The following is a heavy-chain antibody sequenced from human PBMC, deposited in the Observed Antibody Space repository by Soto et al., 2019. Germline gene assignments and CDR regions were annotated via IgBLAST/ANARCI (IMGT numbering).Heavy chain of an antibody. Sequence: GGSLRLSCAASGFTFSSYAMSWVRQAPGKGLEWVSVVSGSGGSTYYADSVKGRFTISRDNSKNTLYLQMNSLRAEDTAVYYCAKAGGGATRERYLQHWGQGTLVTVSS. CDR3: AKAGGGATRERYLQH. CDR2: VSGSGGST. V-gene: IGHV3-23*01. CDR1: GFTFSSYA. D-gene: IGHD1-26*01. J-gene: IGHJ1*01.